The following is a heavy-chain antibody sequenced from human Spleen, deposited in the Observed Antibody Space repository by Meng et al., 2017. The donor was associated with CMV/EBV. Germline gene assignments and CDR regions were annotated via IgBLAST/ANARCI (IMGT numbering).Heavy chain of an antibody. V-gene: IGHV3-21*04. CDR1: GFTFSPYS. J-gene: IGHJ4*02. CDR3: AKVYRDEDYFDY. CDR2: ISSSSSYI. D-gene: IGHD3-10*01. Sequence: GESLKISCAASGFTFSPYSVNWDRQAPGKGLEWVSSISSSSSYIYYADSVKGRFTFSRDNAKNSLYLQMNSLRAEDTALYYCAKVYRDEDYFDYWGQGTLVTVSS.